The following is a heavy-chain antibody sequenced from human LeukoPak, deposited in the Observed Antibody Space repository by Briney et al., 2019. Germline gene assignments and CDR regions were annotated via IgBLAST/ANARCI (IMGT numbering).Heavy chain of an antibody. J-gene: IGHJ4*02. CDR3: ARDSAEMATIPLYY. V-gene: IGHV4-34*01. D-gene: IGHD5-24*01. Sequence: KAPETLSLTCAVYGGSFSGYYWSWIRHPPGKGLEWVGEINHSGSTNYNPSLKSRVTISVDTSKNQFSLKLSSVTAADAAVYYCARDSAEMATIPLYYWGQGTLVTVSS. CDR1: GGSFSGYY. CDR2: INHSGST.